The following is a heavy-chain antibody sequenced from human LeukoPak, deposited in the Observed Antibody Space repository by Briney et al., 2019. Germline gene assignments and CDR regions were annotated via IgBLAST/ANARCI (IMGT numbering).Heavy chain of an antibody. CDR1: GFTFSSYG. CDR2: IRYDGSNK. V-gene: IGHV3-30*02. CDR3: AKETYGDYGAFDY. D-gene: IGHD4-17*01. Sequence: PGGSLRPSCAASGFTFSSYGMHWVRQAPGKGLEWVAFIRYDGSNKYYADSVKGRFTISRDNSKNTLYLQMNSLRAEDTAVYYCAKETYGDYGAFDYWGQGTLVTVSS. J-gene: IGHJ4*02.